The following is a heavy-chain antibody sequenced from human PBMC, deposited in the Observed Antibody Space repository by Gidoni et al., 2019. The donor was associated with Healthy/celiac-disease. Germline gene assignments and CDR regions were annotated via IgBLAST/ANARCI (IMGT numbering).Heavy chain of an antibody. V-gene: IGHV3-30*18. Sequence: QVQLVESGGGVVQPGRSLRLSCAASGFTFSSYGMHWVRQAPGKGLEWVAVISYDGSNKYYADSVKGRFTISRDNSKNTLYLQMNSLRAEDTAVYYCAKGNSIRGKGYMDVWGKGTTVTVSS. CDR1: GFTFSSYG. D-gene: IGHD6-13*01. CDR3: AKGNSIRGKGYMDV. J-gene: IGHJ6*03. CDR2: ISYDGSNK.